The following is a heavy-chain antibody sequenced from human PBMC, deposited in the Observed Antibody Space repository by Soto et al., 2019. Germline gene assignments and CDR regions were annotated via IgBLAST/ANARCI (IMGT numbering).Heavy chain of an antibody. Sequence: QVQLVQSGAEVKKPGASVKVSCKASGYTFTSYGISWVRHAPGQGLEWMGWTSVYHGNTDYAQNLQGRVTNTKDTSAGTARMERGSLGSDDTAVYYWARDPGIVVATQAFALWGQGTLVAVSS. CDR3: ARDPGIVVATQAFAL. CDR2: TSVYHGNT. J-gene: IGHJ4*02. D-gene: IGHD1-26*01. CDR1: GYTFTSYG. V-gene: IGHV1-18*01.